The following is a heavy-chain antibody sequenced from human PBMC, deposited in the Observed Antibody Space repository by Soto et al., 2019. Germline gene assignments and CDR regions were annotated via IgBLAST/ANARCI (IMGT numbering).Heavy chain of an antibody. CDR1: GLTVSSNY. CDR3: ARDRPGDEGDAFDI. CDR2: LYSGGST. J-gene: IGHJ3*02. D-gene: IGHD3-10*01. V-gene: IGHV3-53*02. Sequence: EVQLVETGGGLIQPGGSLRLSCVASGLTVSSNYMNWVRQAPGKGLEWVSVLYSGGSTHYAGSVKGRFIISRDNSKNTLSLQMNSLRAEDTAVYYCARDRPGDEGDAFDIWGHGTMVTVSS.